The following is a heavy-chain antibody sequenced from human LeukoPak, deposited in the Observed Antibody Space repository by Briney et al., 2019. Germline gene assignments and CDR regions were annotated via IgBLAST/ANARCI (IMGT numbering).Heavy chain of an antibody. CDR1: GGSFSGYY. Sequence: PSETLSLTCAVYGGSFSGYYWSWIRQPPGKELEWIGEINHSGSTNYNPSLKSRVTISVDTSKNQFSLKLSSVTAADTAVYYCARGITMVRGGPHWFDPWGQGTLVTVSS. D-gene: IGHD3-10*01. CDR2: INHSGST. J-gene: IGHJ5*02. CDR3: ARGITMVRGGPHWFDP. V-gene: IGHV4-34*01.